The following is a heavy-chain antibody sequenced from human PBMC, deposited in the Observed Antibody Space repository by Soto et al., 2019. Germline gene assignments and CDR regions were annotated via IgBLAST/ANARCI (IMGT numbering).Heavy chain of an antibody. CDR3: ARAGSSITMVRGVRNWFDP. Sequence: SETLSLTCAVYGGSFSGYYWSWIRQPPGKGLEWIGEINHSGSTNYNPSLKSRVTISVDTSKNQFSLKLSSVTAADTAVYYCARAGSSITMVRGVRNWFDPWGQGTLVTVS. J-gene: IGHJ5*02. CDR2: INHSGST. V-gene: IGHV4-34*01. CDR1: GGSFSGYY. D-gene: IGHD3-10*01.